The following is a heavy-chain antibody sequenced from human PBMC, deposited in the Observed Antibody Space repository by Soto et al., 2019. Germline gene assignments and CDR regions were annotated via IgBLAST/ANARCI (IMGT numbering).Heavy chain of an antibody. CDR2: IYYSGST. Sequence: QVQLQESGPGLVKPSQTLSLTCTVSGGSISSGGYYWSWIRQHPGKGLEWIGYIYYSGSTYYNPSHKSRVTISVDTSKNQLSLELSSVPAADTAVYYCARVCGGDCHNAFDIWGQGTMVTVSS. V-gene: IGHV4-31*03. CDR3: ARVCGGDCHNAFDI. CDR1: GGSISSGGYY. J-gene: IGHJ3*02. D-gene: IGHD2-21*02.